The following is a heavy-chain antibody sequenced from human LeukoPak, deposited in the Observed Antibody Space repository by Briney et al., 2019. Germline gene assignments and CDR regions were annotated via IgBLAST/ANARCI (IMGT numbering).Heavy chain of an antibody. J-gene: IGHJ4*02. V-gene: IGHV3-30-3*01. CDR3: ARDYPADY. CDR1: GFTFSSYP. Sequence: GGSLRLSCAASGFTFSSYPIPWVRQAPGKGLDWVALISSGGSDKKYADSVKGRFTISRDNSKNTLYLQMHSLRVEDTAVYYCARDYPADYWGQGTLVTVSS. CDR2: ISSGGSDK.